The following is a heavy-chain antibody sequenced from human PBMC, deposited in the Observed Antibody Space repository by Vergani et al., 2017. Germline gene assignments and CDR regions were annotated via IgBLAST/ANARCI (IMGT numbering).Heavy chain of an antibody. Sequence: QVQLQQWGGGLLKPSETLSLTCVVNGRSFTSYHWTWIRQSPGEGLEWVGDIDHTGRPDYNPSLKIRLTMSVDKSRNQFSLTLNSVTATDTAIYFCARVKTETNGHLYYYDYMDVWGQGTAVTVS. J-gene: IGHJ6*03. CDR1: GRSFTSYH. V-gene: IGHV4-34*01. CDR3: ARVKTETNGHLYYYDYMDV. CDR2: IDHTGRP. D-gene: IGHD2-8*01.